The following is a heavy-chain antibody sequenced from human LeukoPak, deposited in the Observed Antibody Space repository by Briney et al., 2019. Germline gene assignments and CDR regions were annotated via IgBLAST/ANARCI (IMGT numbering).Heavy chain of an antibody. D-gene: IGHD4-17*01. Sequence: GGSLRLSCAASGFNFSTYGMHWVRQAPGKGLEWVSFIRYDGINKFDGDSVRGRFTISRDNSKNTLYLQMNSLRGADTAVYYCVKEHNDYGDYVGPRYHYYMDVWGKGTTVTVSS. CDR3: VKEHNDYGDYVGPRYHYYMDV. V-gene: IGHV3-30*02. CDR1: GFNFSTYG. CDR2: IRYDGINK. J-gene: IGHJ6*03.